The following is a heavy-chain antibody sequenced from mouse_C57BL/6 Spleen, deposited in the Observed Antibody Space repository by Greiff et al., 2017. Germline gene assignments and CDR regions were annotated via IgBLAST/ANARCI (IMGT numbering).Heavy chain of an antibody. CDR3: ARGRTYFDY. CDR2: IDPSDSYT. V-gene: IGHV1-50*01. J-gene: IGHJ2*01. Sequence: QVHLQQPGAELVKPGASVKLSCKASGYTFTSYWMQWVKQRPGQGLEWIGEIDPSDSYTNYNQKFKGKATLTVDTSSSTAYMQLSSLTSEDSAVYYCARGRTYFDYWGQGTTLTVSS. CDR1: GYTFTSYW.